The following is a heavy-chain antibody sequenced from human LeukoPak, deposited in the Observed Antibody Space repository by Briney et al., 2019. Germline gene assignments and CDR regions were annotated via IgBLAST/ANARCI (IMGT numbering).Heavy chain of an antibody. CDR1: GFTFSTYG. D-gene: IGHD2-15*01. CDR2: IKQDGSEK. J-gene: IGHJ4*02. CDR3: ARGPLVVVAATPLADY. Sequence: GGSLRLSCEVSGFTFSTYGMAWVRQAPGKGLEWVANIKQDGSEKYYVDSVKGRFTISRDNAKNSLYLQMNSLRAEDTAVYYCARGPLVVVAATPLADYWGQGTLVTVSS. V-gene: IGHV3-7*01.